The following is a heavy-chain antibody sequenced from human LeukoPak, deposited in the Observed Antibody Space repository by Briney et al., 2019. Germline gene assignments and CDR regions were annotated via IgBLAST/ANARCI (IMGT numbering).Heavy chain of an antibody. V-gene: IGHV4-59*01. CDR2: IYYSGST. D-gene: IGHD2-2*01. CDR1: GGSFSGYY. CDR3: AARGYCSSTSCSAFDY. J-gene: IGHJ4*02. Sequence: PSETLSLTCAVYGGSFSGYYWSWIRQPPGKGLEWIGYIYYSGSTNCNPSLKSRVTVSVDTSKNQFSLKLSSVTAADTAVYYCAARGYCSSTSCSAFDYWGQGTLVTVSS.